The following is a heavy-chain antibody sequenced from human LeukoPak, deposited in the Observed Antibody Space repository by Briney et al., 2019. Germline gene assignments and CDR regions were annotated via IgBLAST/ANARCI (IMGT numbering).Heavy chain of an antibody. D-gene: IGHD3-9*01. CDR1: GFTFSSYA. J-gene: IGHJ4*02. CDR2: ISGSGGST. V-gene: IGHV3-23*01. CDR3: AKGGGYVLRYFDWLFPLDY. Sequence: GGSLRLSCAASGFTFSSYAMSWVRQAPGKGLEWVSAISGSGGSTYYADSVKGRFTISRDNSKNTLYLQMNSLRAEDTAVYYCAKGGGYVLRYFDWLFPLDYWGQGTLVTVSS.